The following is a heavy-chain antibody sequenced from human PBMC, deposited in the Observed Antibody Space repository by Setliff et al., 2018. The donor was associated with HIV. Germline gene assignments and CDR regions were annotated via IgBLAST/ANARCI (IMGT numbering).Heavy chain of an antibody. D-gene: IGHD3-10*01. Sequence: SETLSLTCTVSGGSISSSSYYWGWIRQPPGKGLEWIGSIYYSGSTFYNPSLKSRVTISLDTSKNQFSLRLSSVTAADTAVYYCARESGDYGSGTYFFDFWGQGTLVTVSS. CDR1: GGSISSSSYY. CDR2: IYYSGST. CDR3: ARESGDYGSGTYFFDF. V-gene: IGHV4-39*07. J-gene: IGHJ4*02.